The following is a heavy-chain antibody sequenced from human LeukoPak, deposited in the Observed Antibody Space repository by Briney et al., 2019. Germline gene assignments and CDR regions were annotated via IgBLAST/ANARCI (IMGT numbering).Heavy chain of an antibody. V-gene: IGHV3-48*04. Sequence: GGSLRLSCAASGFTFSIYSLNWVRQAPGKGLEWVSYIGRSGDRTTHYADSVKGRFTISRDNAKNSLFLQMNSLRAEDTALYYCAKDMWVGATTELDGMDVWGQGTTVTVSS. CDR1: GFTFSIYS. D-gene: IGHD1-26*01. J-gene: IGHJ6*02. CDR3: AKDMWVGATTELDGMDV. CDR2: IGRSGDRTT.